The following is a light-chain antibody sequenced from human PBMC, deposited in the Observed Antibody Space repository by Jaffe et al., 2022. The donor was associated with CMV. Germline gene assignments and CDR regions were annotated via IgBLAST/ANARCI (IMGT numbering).Light chain of an antibody. V-gene: IGLV2-14*03. CDR3: SSYTSSGTV. CDR1: SSDVGASNY. Sequence: QSALTQPASMSGSPGQSLTISCTGTSSDVGASNYVSWYQQHPGKVPKLMIFDVSDRPSGVSYRFSGSKSGNTASLTISGLQAEDEADYYCSSYTSSGTVFGGGTKLTVL. CDR2: DVS. J-gene: IGLJ2*01.